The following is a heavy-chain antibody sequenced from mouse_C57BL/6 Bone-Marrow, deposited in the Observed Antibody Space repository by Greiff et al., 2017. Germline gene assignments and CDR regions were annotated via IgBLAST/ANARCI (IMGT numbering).Heavy chain of an antibody. J-gene: IGHJ4*01. Sequence: VQLVESGPGLVQPSQSLSITCTVSGFSLSSYGVYWVRQSPGKGLEWLGVIWSGGITDYNAAFISRLSISRDNSKSQVFFKMSSLHADDTAIYYCARKENPLGTMDYWGQGTSVTVSS. CDR3: ARKENPLGTMDY. V-gene: IGHV2-2*01. CDR1: GFSLSSYG. CDR2: IWSGGIT.